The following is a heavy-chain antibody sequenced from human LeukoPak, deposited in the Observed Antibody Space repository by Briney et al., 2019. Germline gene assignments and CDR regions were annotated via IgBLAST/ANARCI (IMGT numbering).Heavy chain of an antibody. V-gene: IGHV3-11*04. CDR2: ISSSGSTI. Sequence: GGSLRLSCAASGFTFSDYYMSWIRQAPGKGLEWVSYISSSGSTIYYADSVKGRYTISRDNAKNSLYLQMNSLRAEDTAVYYCATPPGSLDAFDIWGQGTMVTVSS. CDR3: ATPPGSLDAFDI. J-gene: IGHJ3*02. D-gene: IGHD1-26*01. CDR1: GFTFSDYY.